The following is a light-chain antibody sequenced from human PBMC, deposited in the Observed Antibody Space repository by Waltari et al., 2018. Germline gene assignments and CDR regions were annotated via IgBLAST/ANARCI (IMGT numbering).Light chain of an antibody. J-gene: IGKJ1*01. CDR1: QDISNY. V-gene: IGKV1-33*01. Sequence: DIQMTQSPSSLSASVGDRVTITCQASQDISNYLNWYQQKPGKAPKLLIYDASNLETGVPSRFSGSGSGTDFTFTISSLQPDDFATYYCQHYSGSLRAFGQGTRVEVK. CDR2: DAS. CDR3: QHYSGSLRA.